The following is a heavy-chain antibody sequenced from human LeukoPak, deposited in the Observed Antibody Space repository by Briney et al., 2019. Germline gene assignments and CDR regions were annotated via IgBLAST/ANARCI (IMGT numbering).Heavy chain of an antibody. J-gene: IGHJ5*01. V-gene: IGHV1-8*01. CDR3: ARAEYDSNAYRFDS. CDR1: GYTFASYD. D-gene: IGHD3-22*01. Sequence: ASVKVSCKTSGYTFASYDINWVRQATGQGLEWMGWMNPNSGNTGYAQKFQGRVTMTTNTSISTAYMELSSLSSDDTAVYYCARAEYDSNAYRFDSWGQGTLVAVSS. CDR2: MNPNSGNT.